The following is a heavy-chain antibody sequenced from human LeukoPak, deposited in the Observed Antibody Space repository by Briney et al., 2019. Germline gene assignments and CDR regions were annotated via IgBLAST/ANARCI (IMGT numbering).Heavy chain of an antibody. CDR1: GFTFSIYW. Sequence: PGGSLRLSCAASGFTFSIYWMSWVRQAPGKGLEWIGRIYTSGSTNYNPSLKSRVTISVDTSKNQFSLKLSSVTAADTAVYYCATGGYSYGEAGYWGQGTLVTVSS. V-gene: IGHV4-4*08. D-gene: IGHD5-18*01. CDR3: ATGGYSYGEAGY. J-gene: IGHJ4*02. CDR2: IYTSGST.